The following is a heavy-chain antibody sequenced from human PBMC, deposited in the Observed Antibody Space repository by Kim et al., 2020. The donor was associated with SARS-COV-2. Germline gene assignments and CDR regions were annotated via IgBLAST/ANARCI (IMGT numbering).Heavy chain of an antibody. V-gene: IGHV1-46*01. Sequence: TSYAQKFQGRVTMTRDTSTSTVYMELSSLRSEDTAVYYCARGSGYYYVVYWGQGTLVTVSS. D-gene: IGHD3-22*01. CDR3: ARGSGYYYVVY. CDR2: T. J-gene: IGHJ4*02.